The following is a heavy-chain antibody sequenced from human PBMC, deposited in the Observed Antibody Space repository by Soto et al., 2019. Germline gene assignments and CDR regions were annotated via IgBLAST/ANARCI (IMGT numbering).Heavy chain of an antibody. CDR2: IRSKSFGGTT. CDR3: TRRQYLDY. V-gene: IGHV3-49*03. Sequence: HPGGSLRLSCTASGFTFGEYAMSWFRQAPGKGLEWVGYIRSKSFGGTTEYAASVKGRFTISRDDSKSIAYLQMDSLETEDTAVYYCTRRQYLDYWGQGILATVSS. CDR1: GFTFGEYA. J-gene: IGHJ4*02.